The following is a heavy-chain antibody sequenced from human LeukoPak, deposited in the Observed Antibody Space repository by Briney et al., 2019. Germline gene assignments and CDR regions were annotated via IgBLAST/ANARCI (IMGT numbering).Heavy chain of an antibody. D-gene: IGHD6-19*01. J-gene: IGHJ4*02. CDR2: INDSGGNT. V-gene: IGHV3-23*01. Sequence: GESLRLSCAASGFTFSSYPMSWVRQAPGKGLEWVSSINDSGGNTYNADPVKGRFTISRDNSKNTLYLQMNSLRAEDTAVYYCAKETRVAGWYSDYWGQGTLVAVSS. CDR3: AKETRVAGWYSDY. CDR1: GFTFSSYP.